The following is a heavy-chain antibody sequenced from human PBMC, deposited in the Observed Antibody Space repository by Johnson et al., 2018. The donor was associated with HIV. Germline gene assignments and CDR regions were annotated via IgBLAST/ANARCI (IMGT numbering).Heavy chain of an antibody. CDR1: GFTFSVYY. V-gene: IGHV3-11*04. CDR2: ISSSGSIT. D-gene: IGHD4-17*01. CDR3: ARDSTPWGGDYVDYAFDI. J-gene: IGHJ3*02. Sequence: QVQLVESGGGLVKPGGSLRLSCATSGFTFSVYYMSWIRQAPGKGLECVSSISSSGSITYHADSVRGRFTISRDNAKNALYLQMNSLSAEDTAVYYCARDSTPWGGDYVDYAFDIWGQGTIVTVSS.